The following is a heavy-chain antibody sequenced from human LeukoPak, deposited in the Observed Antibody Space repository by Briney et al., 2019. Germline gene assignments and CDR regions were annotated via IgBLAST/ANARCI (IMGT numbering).Heavy chain of an antibody. CDR3: ARGRGPEEPSKSTTFDY. Sequence: RTSETLSLTCAVYGGSFSGYYWSWIRQPPGKGLEWIGEINHSGSTNYNPSLKSRVTISVDTSKNQFSLKLSSVTAADTAVYYCARGRGPEEPSKSTTFDYWGQGTLVTVSS. CDR1: GGSFSGYY. V-gene: IGHV4-34*01. D-gene: IGHD2/OR15-2a*01. CDR2: INHSGST. J-gene: IGHJ4*02.